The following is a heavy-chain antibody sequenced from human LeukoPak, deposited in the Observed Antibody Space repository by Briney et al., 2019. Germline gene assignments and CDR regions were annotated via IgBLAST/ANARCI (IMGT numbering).Heavy chain of an antibody. J-gene: IGHJ3*02. V-gene: IGHV4-59*01. Sequence: SETLSLTCTVSGGSISSYYWSWIRQPPGKGLEWIGYIYYSGSTNYNPSLKSRVTISVDTSKNQFSLKLSSVTAADTAEYYCARGWKRIKSYYYDSSGHPTYAFDIWGQGTMVTVSS. CDR1: GGSISSYY. CDR3: ARGWKRIKSYYYDSSGHPTYAFDI. CDR2: IYYSGST. D-gene: IGHD3-22*01.